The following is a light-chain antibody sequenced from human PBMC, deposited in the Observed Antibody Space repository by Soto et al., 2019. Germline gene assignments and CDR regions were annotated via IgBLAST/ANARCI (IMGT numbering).Light chain of an antibody. V-gene: IGLV2-14*03. J-gene: IGLJ3*02. CDR1: SSDVGGYDH. CDR2: DVT. Sequence: QSALTQPASVSGSPGQSITISCTGTSSDVGGYDHVSWYQQHPGKAPKLIIYDVTVRPSGISPRFSGSKSDNTASLAVSGLQPEDAADYYCSSYTNKDTLLFGGGTKLTVL. CDR3: SSYTNKDTLL.